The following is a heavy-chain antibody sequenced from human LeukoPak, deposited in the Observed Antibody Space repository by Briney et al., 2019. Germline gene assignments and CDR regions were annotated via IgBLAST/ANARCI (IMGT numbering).Heavy chain of an antibody. Sequence: GGSLRLSCAASGFTFSSYGMHWVRQAPGKGLEWVAFIRYDGSNKYYADSVKGRFTISRDNFKNTLYLQMNSLRAEDTAVYYCAKGRYSKLDYWGQGTLVTVSS. V-gene: IGHV3-30*02. J-gene: IGHJ4*02. CDR3: AKGRYSKLDY. CDR2: IRYDGSNK. CDR1: GFTFSSYG. D-gene: IGHD4-11*01.